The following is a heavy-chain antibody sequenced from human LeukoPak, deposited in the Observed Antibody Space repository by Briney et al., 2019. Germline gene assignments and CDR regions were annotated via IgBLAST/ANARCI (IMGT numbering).Heavy chain of an antibody. J-gene: IGHJ4*02. CDR1: GYIFTNNY. CDR3: AAAKVGATFDY. D-gene: IGHD1-26*01. CDR2: IKPSGNSI. Sequence: ASVKVSCKASGYIFTNNYMHWVRQAPGQGLEWMGIIKPSGNSISYAQKFQERVTITRDMSTSTAYMELSSLRSEDTAVYYCAAAKVGATFDYWGQGTLVTVSS. V-gene: IGHV1-46*01.